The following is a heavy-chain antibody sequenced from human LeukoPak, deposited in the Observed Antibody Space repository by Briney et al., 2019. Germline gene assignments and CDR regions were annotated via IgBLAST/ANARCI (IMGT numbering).Heavy chain of an antibody. Sequence: PSETLSLTCTVSGGSISSYYWSWIRQPPGKGLEWIGYIYYSGSTNYNPSLKSRVTISVDTSKNHFSLKLSSVTAADTAVYYCARGSLNYGSGSYYRGWFDPWGQGTLVTVSS. CDR3: ARGSLNYGSGSYYRGWFDP. CDR2: IYYSGST. D-gene: IGHD3-10*01. V-gene: IGHV4-59*01. CDR1: GGSISSYY. J-gene: IGHJ5*02.